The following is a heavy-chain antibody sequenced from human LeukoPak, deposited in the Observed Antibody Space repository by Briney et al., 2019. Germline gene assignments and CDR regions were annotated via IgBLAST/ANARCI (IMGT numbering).Heavy chain of an antibody. CDR3: ARGDAFSGDH. CDR2: IHPEGNEK. V-gene: IGHV3-7*04. CDR1: GFSFTNFW. Sequence: GGSLRLSCAVSGFSFTNFWMSWVRQAPGRGLEWVANIHPEGNEKYHVESVRGRFTISRDNTKNLLFLQMNGLRVEDTAVYYCARGDAFSGDHWGQGTLVTVSS. J-gene: IGHJ4*02.